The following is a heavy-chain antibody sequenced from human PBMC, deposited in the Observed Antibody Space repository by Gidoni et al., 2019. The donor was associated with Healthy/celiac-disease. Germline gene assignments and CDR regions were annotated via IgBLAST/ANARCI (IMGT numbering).Heavy chain of an antibody. CDR3: AKKIAAYYYYYGMDV. Sequence: EVQLLESGGGLVQPGGSLRLSCAASGFTFSSYAMSWVRQAPGKGLEWVSAISGSGGSTYYADSVKGGFTISRDNSKNTLYLQMNSLRAEDTAVYYCAKKIAAYYYYYGMDVWGQGTTVTVSS. CDR2: ISGSGGST. CDR1: GFTFSSYA. V-gene: IGHV3-23*01. D-gene: IGHD6-13*01. J-gene: IGHJ6*02.